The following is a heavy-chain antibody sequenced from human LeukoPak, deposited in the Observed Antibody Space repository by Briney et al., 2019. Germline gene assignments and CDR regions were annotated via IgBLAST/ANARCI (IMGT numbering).Heavy chain of an antibody. V-gene: IGHV4-39*07. J-gene: IGHJ5*02. CDR1: GGSISSSSYY. D-gene: IGHD2-2*01. CDR2: IYYSGST. Sequence: SETLSLTCTVSGGSISSSSYYWGWIRQPPGKGLEWIGSIYYSGSTYYNPSLKSRVTISADTSKNQFSLKLSSVTAADTAVYYCARDQYCSSTSCSSMAWGQGTLVTVSS. CDR3: ARDQYCSSTSCSSMA.